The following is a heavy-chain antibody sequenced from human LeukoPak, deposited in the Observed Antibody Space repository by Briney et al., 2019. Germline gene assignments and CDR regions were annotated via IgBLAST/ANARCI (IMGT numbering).Heavy chain of an antibody. CDR3: ASGYSYGYRGFNWFDP. CDR1: GYTFTGYY. Sequence: ASVKVSCKASGYTFTGYYMHWVRQAPGQGLEWMGWINPNSGGTNYAQKFQGRVTMTRDTSISTAYMELSRLRSDDTAVYYCASGYSYGYRGFNWFDPWGQGTLVTVSS. D-gene: IGHD5-18*01. V-gene: IGHV1-2*02. CDR2: INPNSGGT. J-gene: IGHJ5*02.